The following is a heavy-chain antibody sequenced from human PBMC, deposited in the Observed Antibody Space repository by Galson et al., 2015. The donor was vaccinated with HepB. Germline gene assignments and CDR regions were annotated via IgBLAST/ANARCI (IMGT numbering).Heavy chain of an antibody. J-gene: IGHJ4*02. Sequence: ETLSLTCAVYGGSFSGYYWSWIRQPPGRGLEWIGEIKNSGYTNYNPSLKSRVTMSQDTSKNQFSLKLSSVTAADTAVYYCARVILEWFGELSTPTYFDSWGQGTPVTVSS. CDR3: ARVILEWFGELSTPTYFDS. CDR1: GGSFSGYY. D-gene: IGHD3-10*01. CDR2: IKNSGYT. V-gene: IGHV4-34*01.